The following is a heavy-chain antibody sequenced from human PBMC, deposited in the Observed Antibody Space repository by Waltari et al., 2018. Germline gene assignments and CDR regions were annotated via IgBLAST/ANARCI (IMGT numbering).Heavy chain of an antibody. CDR2: ILYDGSDD. D-gene: IGHD1-26*01. V-gene: IGHV3-30*02. CDR3: AKDSGSGGYAFDV. Sequence: QMYLVESGGRVVQPGTSMTHTCAASGFTFSKKNMHWVRQAPGKGLEWVSFILYDGSDDSYADSVKGRFTISRDNSKHTIFLQMIGLKVEDTAVYFCAKDSGSGGYAFDVWGQGTMVTVSS. J-gene: IGHJ3*01. CDR1: GFTFSKKN.